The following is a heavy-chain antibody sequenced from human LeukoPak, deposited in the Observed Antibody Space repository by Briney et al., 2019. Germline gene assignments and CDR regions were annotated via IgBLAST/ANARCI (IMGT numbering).Heavy chain of an antibody. CDR1: GFTFSDYN. J-gene: IGHJ6*03. Sequence: GGSLRLSCAASGFTFSDYNMRWIRQAPGKGLEWVSSISRSGSTKYYADSAKGRFTISRDNAKNSLFLQMNSLRAEDTAVYYCARVLTYCSGGNCYSGGLGYMDVWGKGTTVTISS. CDR2: ISRSGSTK. CDR3: ARVLTYCSGGNCYSGGLGYMDV. D-gene: IGHD2-15*01. V-gene: IGHV3-11*01.